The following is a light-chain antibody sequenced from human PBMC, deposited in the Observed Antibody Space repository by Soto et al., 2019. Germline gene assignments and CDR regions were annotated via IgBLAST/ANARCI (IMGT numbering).Light chain of an antibody. V-gene: IGKV3-15*01. Sequence: EIVLTQSPATLSLSPGERATVSCRASQSVSSYLAWYQQKPGQAPRLLIYGASTRATGIPARFSGSGSGTEFTLTISSLQSEDFAVYYCQQYNNWPQWTFGQGPKVELK. CDR1: QSVSSY. CDR2: GAS. CDR3: QQYNNWPQWT. J-gene: IGKJ1*01.